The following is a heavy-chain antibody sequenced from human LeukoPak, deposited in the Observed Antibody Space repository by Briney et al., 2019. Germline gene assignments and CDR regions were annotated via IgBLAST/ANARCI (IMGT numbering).Heavy chain of an antibody. D-gene: IGHD5-12*01. CDR1: TGAISGYY. Sequence: SETLSLTCTVSTGAISGYYWSWIRQPPGKGLEWIGYIYYSGSTNYNPSLQSRVTISVDTSNNQFSLRLRSVTAADTAVYYCARHSQATSNPLDYWGQGTLVTVSS. V-gene: IGHV4-59*08. CDR2: IYYSGST. J-gene: IGHJ4*02. CDR3: ARHSQATSNPLDY.